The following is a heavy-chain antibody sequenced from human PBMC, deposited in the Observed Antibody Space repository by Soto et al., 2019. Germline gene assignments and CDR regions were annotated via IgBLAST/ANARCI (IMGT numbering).Heavy chain of an antibody. CDR3: ARDSGIFGSSSVYYGMDV. D-gene: IGHD6-6*01. V-gene: IGHV3-33*01. CDR1: GFTFSSYG. Sequence: GGSLRLSCAASGFTFSSYGMHCVRQAPGKGLGRVAVIWYDGSNKYYADSVKGRFTISRDNSKNTLYLQMNSLRAEDTAVYYCARDSGIFGSSSVYYGMDVWGQGTTVTVSS. J-gene: IGHJ6*02. CDR2: IWYDGSNK.